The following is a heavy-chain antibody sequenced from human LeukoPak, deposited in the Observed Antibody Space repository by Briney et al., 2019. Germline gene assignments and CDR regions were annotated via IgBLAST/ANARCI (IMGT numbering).Heavy chain of an antibody. CDR3: ARQEVTTYY. J-gene: IGHJ4*02. CDR2: INHRGST. Sequence: SETLSLTCAVYGGSFSGYYWSWIRQPPGRGLEWIGEINHRGSTNYNPSLKSRVTISVDTSKNQFSLKLSSVTAADTALYYCARQEVTTYYWGQGSLVTVSS. V-gene: IGHV4-34*01. CDR1: GGSFSGYY. D-gene: IGHD4-17*01.